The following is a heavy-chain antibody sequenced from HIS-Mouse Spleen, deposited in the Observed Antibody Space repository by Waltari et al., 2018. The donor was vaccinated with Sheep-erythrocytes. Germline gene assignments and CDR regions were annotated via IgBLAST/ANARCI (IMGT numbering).Heavy chain of an antibody. Sequence: EVQLVQSGAEVKKPGESLKISCKGSGYSFTSYWIGWVRQMPGKGLEWMGIIYPGYSDTSYRPSFQGQVTISADKSISTAYLQWSSLKASDTAMYYCARRTYYDFWSGYYTDAFDIWGQGTMVTVSS. V-gene: IGHV5-51*03. CDR1: GYSFTSYW. CDR3: ARRTYYDFWSGYYTDAFDI. D-gene: IGHD3-3*01. J-gene: IGHJ3*02. CDR2: IYPGYSDT.